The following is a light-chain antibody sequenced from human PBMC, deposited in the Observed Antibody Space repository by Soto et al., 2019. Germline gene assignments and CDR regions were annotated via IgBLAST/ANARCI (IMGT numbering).Light chain of an antibody. J-gene: IGLJ1*01. CDR1: GSDVGAYNY. CDR2: DVS. Sequence: QSALTQPASVSGSPGQSITISCSGTGSDVGAYNYVSWYQQHPAKAPKLMICDVSNRPSGVSDRFSGSKSGNTASLTISGFQAEDEADYYCYSYTSSSTYVFGSGTKVTVL. CDR3: YSYTSSSTYV. V-gene: IGLV2-14*01.